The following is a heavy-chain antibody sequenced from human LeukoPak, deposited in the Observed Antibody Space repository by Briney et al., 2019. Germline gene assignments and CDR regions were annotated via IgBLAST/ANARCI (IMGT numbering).Heavy chain of an antibody. Sequence: ASVKVSCKASGYTFTGYYMHWVRQAPGQGLEWMGWINPNSGGTNYAQKFQGRVTMTRDTSISTGYMELSRLRSDDTAVYYCARAVTIFGVATAPGYWGQGTLVTVSS. J-gene: IGHJ4*02. CDR2: INPNSGGT. V-gene: IGHV1-2*02. CDR1: GYTFTGYY. D-gene: IGHD3-3*01. CDR3: ARAVTIFGVATAPGY.